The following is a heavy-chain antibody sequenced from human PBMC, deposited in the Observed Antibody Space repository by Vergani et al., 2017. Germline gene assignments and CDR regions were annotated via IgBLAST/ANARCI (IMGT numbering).Heavy chain of an antibody. CDR1: GYSFTSYW. J-gene: IGHJ5*02. D-gene: IGHD3-22*01. CDR2: IDPSDSYT. Sequence: EVQLVQSGAEVKKPGESLRISCKGSGYSFTSYWISWVRQMPGKGLEWMGRIDPSDSYTNYSPSFQGHVTISADKSISTAYLQRSSLKASDTAMYYCARVGWSYYDXSGYYYAPGGWFDPWGQGTLVTVSS. CDR3: ARVGWSYYDXSGYYYAPGGWFDP. V-gene: IGHV5-10-1*03.